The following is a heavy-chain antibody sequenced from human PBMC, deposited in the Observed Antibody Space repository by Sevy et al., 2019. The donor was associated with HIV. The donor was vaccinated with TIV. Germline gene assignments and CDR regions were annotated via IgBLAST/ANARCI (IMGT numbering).Heavy chain of an antibody. CDR2: ISGSGGET. J-gene: IGHJ3*02. CDR1: EFTFSNYA. CDR3: AKDMIVVVGEALDI. D-gene: IGHD3-22*01. Sequence: GGSLRLSCETSEFTFSNYAMSWVRQAPGKGLEWVSSISGSGGETYYANSVKGRFTISRDKSKNTVYLQMNSLRAEETAVYYCAKDMIVVVGEALDIWGQGTMVTVSS. V-gene: IGHV3-23*01.